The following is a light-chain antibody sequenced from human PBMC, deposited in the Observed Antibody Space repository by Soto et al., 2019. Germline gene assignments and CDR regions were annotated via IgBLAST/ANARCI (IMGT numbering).Light chain of an antibody. CDR2: GAS. CDR1: QSVGSN. V-gene: IGKV3-15*01. J-gene: IGKJ2*01. CDR3: QQSYSTPRT. Sequence: EIMMTQSPATLPVSPGQRVTLSCRASQSVGSNLAWYQQTPGQAPRLLIYGASTRATDVPARFSGSGSGTEFTLTISSLQSEDFAVYYCQQSYSTPRTFGQGTKLEIK.